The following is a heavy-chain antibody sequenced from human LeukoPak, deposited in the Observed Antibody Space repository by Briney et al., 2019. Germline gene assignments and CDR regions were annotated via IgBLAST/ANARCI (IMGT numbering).Heavy chain of an antibody. D-gene: IGHD1-26*01. CDR1: GFIFVSHS. CDR2: ISSSGTYI. J-gene: IGHJ4*02. V-gene: IGHV3-21*01. Sequence: GGSLRLSCAASGFIFVSHSMKWVRQAPGKGLEWVSSISSSGTYIWYADSVKGRFTISRDNAKKSLYLQMNSLRAEDTAIYYCAREVGSGSYLGDYWGQGTLVTVSS. CDR3: AREVGSGSYLGDY.